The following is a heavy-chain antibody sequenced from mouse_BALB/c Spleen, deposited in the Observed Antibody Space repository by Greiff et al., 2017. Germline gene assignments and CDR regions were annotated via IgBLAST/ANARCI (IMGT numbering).Heavy chain of an antibody. CDR3: ARGPSIDY. Sequence: EVQGVESGGGLVKPGGSLKLSCAASGFTFSSYAMSWVRQTPEKGLEWVASISSGGSTYYPDSVKGRFTIARDNARNILYLQMSSLRSEDTAMYYCARGPSIDYWGQGTSVTVSS. J-gene: IGHJ4*01. V-gene: IGHV5-6-5*01. CDR2: ISSGGST. CDR1: GFTFSSYA.